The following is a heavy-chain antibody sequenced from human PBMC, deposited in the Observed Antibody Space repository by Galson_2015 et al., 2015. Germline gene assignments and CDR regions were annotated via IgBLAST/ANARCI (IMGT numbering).Heavy chain of an antibody. D-gene: IGHD3-10*01. V-gene: IGHV3-53*01. CDR1: GFTVSSNY. Sequence: SLRLSCAASGFTVSSNYMSWVRQAPGKGLEWVSVIYSGGSTYYADSVKGRFTISRDNSKNTLYLQMNSLRAEDTAVYYCARVLWFGGRYFDYWGQGTLVTVSS. CDR3: ARVLWFGGRYFDY. CDR2: IYSGGST. J-gene: IGHJ4*02.